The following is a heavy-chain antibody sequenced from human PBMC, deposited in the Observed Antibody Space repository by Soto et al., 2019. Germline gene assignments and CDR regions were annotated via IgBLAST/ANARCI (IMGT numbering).Heavy chain of an antibody. CDR1: GGSISSYY. V-gene: IGHV4-59*01. CDR3: ARVAWYSSSWYHYFDY. CDR2: IYYSGST. Sequence: PSETLSLTCTVSGGSISSYYWSWIRQPPGKGLEWIGYIYYSGSTNYNPSLKSRVTISVDTSKNQFSLKLSSVTAADTAVYYCARVAWYSSSWYHYFDYWGQGTLVTVSS. J-gene: IGHJ4*02. D-gene: IGHD6-13*01.